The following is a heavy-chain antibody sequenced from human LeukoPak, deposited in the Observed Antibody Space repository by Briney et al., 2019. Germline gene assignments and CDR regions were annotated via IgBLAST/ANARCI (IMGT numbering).Heavy chain of an antibody. Sequence: ASVKVSCKASGYTFTTYGINWVRQATGQGLEWMGWISAYNGNTNYAQKLQGRVTMTTDTSTSTAYMELRSLRSDDTAVYYCARAMYYYGSGSYSGENDYWGQGTLVTVSS. J-gene: IGHJ4*02. CDR2: ISAYNGNT. CDR3: ARAMYYYGSGSYSGENDY. CDR1: GYTFTTYG. D-gene: IGHD3-10*01. V-gene: IGHV1-18*01.